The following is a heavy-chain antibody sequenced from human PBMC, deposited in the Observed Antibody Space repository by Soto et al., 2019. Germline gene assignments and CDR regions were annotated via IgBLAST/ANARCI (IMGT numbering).Heavy chain of an antibody. V-gene: IGHV1-69*02. CDR3: ARGLNAPRYCSSTSCYYYFDY. CDR2: IIPILGIA. J-gene: IGHJ4*02. Sequence: QVQLVQSGAEVKKPGSSVKVSCKASGGTFSSYTISWVRQAPGQGLEWMGRIIPILGIANYAQKFQGRVTITADKSTSTAYMELSSLRSEDTAVYYCARGLNAPRYCSSTSCYYYFDYWGQGTLVTVSS. CDR1: GGTFSSYT. D-gene: IGHD2-2*01.